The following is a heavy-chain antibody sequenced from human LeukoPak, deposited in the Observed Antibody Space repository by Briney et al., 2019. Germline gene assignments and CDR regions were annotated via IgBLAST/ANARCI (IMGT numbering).Heavy chain of an antibody. Sequence: GGSLRLSCAASGFTFSSYAMHWVRQAPGKGLEYVSAISSNGGSTYYANSVKGRFTISRDNSKNTLYLQMGSLRAEDMAVYYCARAVAYYYGSSGYPYYFDYWGQGTLVTVSS. CDR2: ISSNGGST. J-gene: IGHJ4*02. V-gene: IGHV3-64*01. CDR3: ARAVAYYYGSSGYPYYFDY. CDR1: GFTFSSYA. D-gene: IGHD3-22*01.